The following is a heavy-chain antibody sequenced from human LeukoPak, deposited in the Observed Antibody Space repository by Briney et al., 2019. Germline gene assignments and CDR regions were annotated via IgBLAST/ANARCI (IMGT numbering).Heavy chain of an antibody. CDR3: AKLVVRGVIIINNWFDS. D-gene: IGHD3-10*01. CDR2: IGGSGGST. Sequence: GGSLRLSCAASGFTFSIYGMSWVRQAPGKGLEWVSGIGGSGGSTYYADSVKGRFTISRDNSKNTLYLQMNSLRAEDTAVYYCAKLVVRGVIIINNWFDSWGQGTLVTVSS. V-gene: IGHV3-23*01. J-gene: IGHJ5*01. CDR1: GFTFSIYG.